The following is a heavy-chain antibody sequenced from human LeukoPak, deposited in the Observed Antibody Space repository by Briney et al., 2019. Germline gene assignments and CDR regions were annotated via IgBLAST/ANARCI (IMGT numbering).Heavy chain of an antibody. V-gene: IGHV3-53*05. J-gene: IGHJ4*02. CDR2: IYSGGAI. CDR1: GFAVGSIY. CDR3: ASIGDYDDY. Sequence: PGGSLRLSCVASGFAVGSIYMSWVRQAPGKGLEWVSLIYSGGAIRYADSVKGRFTISGDNSKNTLYLQMNSLRAEDTAVYYCASIGDYDDYWGQGTLVTVSS.